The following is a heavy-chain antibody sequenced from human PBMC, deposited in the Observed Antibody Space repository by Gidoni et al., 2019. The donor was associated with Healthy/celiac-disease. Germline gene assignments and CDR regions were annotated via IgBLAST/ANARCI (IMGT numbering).Heavy chain of an antibody. J-gene: IGHJ3*02. Sequence: QVTLKESGPALVKPTQTLTLTCTFSGFSLSTSGMRVSWIRQPPGKALEWLARIDWDDDKFYSTSLKTRLTISKDTSKNQVVLTMTNMDPVDTATYYCALTHSSYNWNAFTDAFDIWGQGTMVTVSS. D-gene: IGHD1-20*01. CDR2: IDWDDDK. CDR1: GFSLSTSGMR. CDR3: ALTHSSYNWNAFTDAFDI. V-gene: IGHV2-70*04.